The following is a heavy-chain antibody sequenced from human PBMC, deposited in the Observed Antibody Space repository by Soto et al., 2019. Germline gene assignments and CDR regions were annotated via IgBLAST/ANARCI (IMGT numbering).Heavy chain of an antibody. D-gene: IGHD2-15*01. Sequence: ASVKVSCKASGYTFTGYYMHWVRQAPGQGLEWMGWINPNSGGTNYAQKFQGWVTMTRDTSISTAYMELSRLRSDDTAVYYCARDLRYCSGGSCPNLNYYYYYGMDVWAKGPRSPSP. CDR1: GYTFTGYY. CDR2: INPNSGGT. J-gene: IGHJ6*02. V-gene: IGHV1-2*04. CDR3: ARDLRYCSGGSCPNLNYYYYYGMDV.